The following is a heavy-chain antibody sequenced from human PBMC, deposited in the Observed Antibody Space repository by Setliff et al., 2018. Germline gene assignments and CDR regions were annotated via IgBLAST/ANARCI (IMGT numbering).Heavy chain of an antibody. J-gene: IGHJ5*02. Sequence: PGGSLRLSCAASGFTFSSYAMSWVRQAPGKGLEWGSAISGSGGSTYYADSVRGRFTISRDNSKNALYLQMNSLRAEDTAVYYCAKNGFGVVALGVNNWFDPWGQGTLVTAPQ. D-gene: IGHD3-10*01. CDR1: GFTFSSYA. CDR3: AKNGFGVVALGVNNWFDP. CDR2: ISGSGGST. V-gene: IGHV3-23*01.